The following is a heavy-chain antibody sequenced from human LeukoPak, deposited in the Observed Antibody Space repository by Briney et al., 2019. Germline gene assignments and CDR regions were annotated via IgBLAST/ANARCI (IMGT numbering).Heavy chain of an antibody. CDR2: ISYDGSNK. CDR3: AKDSIAAANPIH. V-gene: IGHV3-30*18. CDR1: GFTFSSYG. D-gene: IGHD6-13*01. Sequence: GGSLRLFCAASGFTFSSYGMQWVRQAPGKGLEWVAVISYDGSNKYYADSVKGRFTISRDNSKNTLYLQMNSLRAEDTAVYYCAKDSIAAANPIHWGQGTLVTVSS. J-gene: IGHJ4*02.